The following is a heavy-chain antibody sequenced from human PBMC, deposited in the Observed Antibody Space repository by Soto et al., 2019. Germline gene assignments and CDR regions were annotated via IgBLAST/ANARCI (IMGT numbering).Heavy chain of an antibody. CDR3: AKNLFEADY. CDR1: GFTFSAYA. V-gene: IGHV3-23*01. D-gene: IGHD3-9*01. Sequence: GGSLRLSCAASGFTFSAYAMSWVRQAPGKGLEWVSTITDSGGGTFYGDSVKGRFTISRDNSKNTLYLQMNSLRAEDTAVYYCAKNLFEADYWGQGALVTVSS. J-gene: IGHJ4*02. CDR2: ITDSGGGT.